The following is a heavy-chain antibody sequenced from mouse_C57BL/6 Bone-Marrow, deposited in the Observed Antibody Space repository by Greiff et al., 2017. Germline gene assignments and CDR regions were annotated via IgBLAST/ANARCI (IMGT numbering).Heavy chain of an antibody. CDR2: INPGSGGT. V-gene: IGHV1-54*01. Sequence: VQLQQSGAELVRPGTSVKVSCKASGYAFTNYLIEWVKQRPGQGLEWIGVINPGSGGTNYNEKFKGKATLTADKSSSTAYMQLSSLTSEDSAVYFCARPPIYYDYDHYAMDYWGQGTSVTVSS. CDR3: ARPPIYYDYDHYAMDY. J-gene: IGHJ4*01. D-gene: IGHD2-4*01. CDR1: GYAFTNYL.